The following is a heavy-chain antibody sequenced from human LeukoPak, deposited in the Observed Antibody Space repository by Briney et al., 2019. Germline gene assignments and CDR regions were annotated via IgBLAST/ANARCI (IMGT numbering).Heavy chain of an antibody. V-gene: IGHV4-59*12. D-gene: IGHD3-10*01. Sequence: SETLSLTCAVSGGSMNDYYWTWIRQPPGRGLEWIGYMYYSGSTSYNPPLKSRVTISVDKSKNQFSLKLTSVTAADTAVYYCIMFRDYNWFDPWGQGTLVTVSS. J-gene: IGHJ5*02. CDR1: GGSMNDYY. CDR3: IMFRDYNWFDP. CDR2: MYYSGST.